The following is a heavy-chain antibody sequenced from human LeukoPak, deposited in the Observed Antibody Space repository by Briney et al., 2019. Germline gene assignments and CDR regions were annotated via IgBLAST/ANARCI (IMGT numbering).Heavy chain of an antibody. D-gene: IGHD2-15*01. CDR2: ISSSGSTI. V-gene: IGHV3-11*04. CDR3: ANSIGYCSGGSCYTDY. CDR1: GFTFSDYY. J-gene: IGHJ4*02. Sequence: GGSLRLSCAASGFTFSDYYMSWIRQAPGKGLEWVSYISSSGSTIYYADSVKGRFTISRDNAKNSLYLQMNSLRAEDTAVYYCANSIGYCSGGSCYTDYWGQGTLVTVSS.